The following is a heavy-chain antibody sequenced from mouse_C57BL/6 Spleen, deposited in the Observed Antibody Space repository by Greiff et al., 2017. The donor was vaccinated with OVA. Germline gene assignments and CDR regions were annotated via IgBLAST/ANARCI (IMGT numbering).Heavy chain of an antibody. J-gene: IGHJ2*01. Sequence: VQLQQSGPELVKPGASVKISCKASGYSFTGYYMNWVKQSPEKSLEWIGEINPSTGGTTYNQKFKAKATLTVDKSSSTAYMQLKSLTSEDSAVYYCARYRPYYFDDWGQGTTLTVSS. CDR2: INPSTGGT. V-gene: IGHV1-42*01. CDR3: ARYRPYYFDD. CDR1: GYSFTGYY.